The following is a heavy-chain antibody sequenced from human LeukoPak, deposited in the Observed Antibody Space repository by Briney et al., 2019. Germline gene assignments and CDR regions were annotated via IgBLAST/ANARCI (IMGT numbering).Heavy chain of an antibody. CDR3: ARDEYCSSTSCQESFDY. Sequence: GGSLRLSCAASGFTFSSYSMNWVRQAPRKGLEWVSSISSSSSYIYYADSVKGRFTISRDNAKNSLYLQMNSLRAEDTAVYYCARDEYCSSTSCQESFDYWGQGTLVTVSS. V-gene: IGHV3-21*01. D-gene: IGHD2-2*01. CDR2: ISSSSSYI. CDR1: GFTFSSYS. J-gene: IGHJ4*02.